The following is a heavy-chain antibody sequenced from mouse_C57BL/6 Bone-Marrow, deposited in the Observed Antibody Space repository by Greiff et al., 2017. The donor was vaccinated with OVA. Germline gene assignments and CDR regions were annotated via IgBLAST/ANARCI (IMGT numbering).Heavy chain of an antibody. Sequence: LVESGGGLVKPGGSLKLSCAASGFTFSSYAMSWVRQTPEKRLEWVATISDGGSYTYYPDNVKGRFTISRDNAKNNLYLQMSHLKSEDTAMYYCARALITTVVATLDYWGQGTTLTVSS. CDR2: ISDGGSYT. D-gene: IGHD1-1*01. CDR1: GFTFSSYA. V-gene: IGHV5-4*01. J-gene: IGHJ2*01. CDR3: ARALITTVVATLDY.